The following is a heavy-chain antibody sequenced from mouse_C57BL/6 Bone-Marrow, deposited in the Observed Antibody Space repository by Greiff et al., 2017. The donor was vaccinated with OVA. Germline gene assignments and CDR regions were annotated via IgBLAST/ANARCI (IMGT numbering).Heavy chain of an antibody. V-gene: IGHV1-64*01. J-gene: IGHJ2*01. CDR2: IHPNSGST. Sequence: VQLQQPGAELVKPGASVKLSCKASGYTFTSYWMHWVKQRPGQGLEWIGMIHPNSGSTNYNEKFKSKATLTVDKSSSTAYMQLSSLTSEDSAVYYCARSGDYGSSYVRGDYWGQGTTLTVSS. CDR1: GYTFTSYW. D-gene: IGHD1-1*01. CDR3: ARSGDYGSSYVRGDY.